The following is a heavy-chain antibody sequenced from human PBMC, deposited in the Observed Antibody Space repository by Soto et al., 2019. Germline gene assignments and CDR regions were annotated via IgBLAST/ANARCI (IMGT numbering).Heavy chain of an antibody. CDR1: GYTFTTYD. D-gene: IGHD3-3*01. Sequence: ASVKVSCKASGYTFTTYDINWVRQAPGQGLKWLGWMDPNSGSTGYAQNFQGRITMTRNISRNTAHMELSSLQSEDTAVYYCARERKFDFWRKGLDVWGQGTTVTVSS. J-gene: IGHJ6*02. CDR2: MDPNSGST. CDR3: ARERKFDFWRKGLDV. V-gene: IGHV1-8*01.